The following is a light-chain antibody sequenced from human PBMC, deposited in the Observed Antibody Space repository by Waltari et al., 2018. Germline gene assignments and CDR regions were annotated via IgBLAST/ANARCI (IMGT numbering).Light chain of an antibody. Sequence: QSVLTQPPSVSGAPGQRVTISCTGRGSNIGAGYDVHWYQQLQRAAPKLLIYGSTSRPLGVPDRLFGSTSGTSASLAITGLQAEDEADYYCQSYDTSLSVVFGGGTKLTVL. CDR1: GSNIGAGYD. CDR3: QSYDTSLSVV. J-gene: IGLJ3*02. CDR2: GST. V-gene: IGLV1-40*01.